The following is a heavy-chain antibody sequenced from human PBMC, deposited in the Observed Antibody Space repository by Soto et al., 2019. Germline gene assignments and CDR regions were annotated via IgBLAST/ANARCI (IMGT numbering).Heavy chain of an antibody. Sequence: GSLRLSCAASGFTFRDYGMHWVRQAPGKGLGWVAVISYDGTNKYYADSVTGRFTISRDNSKNTLYLQMNSLRAEDTAVYYCAPRSIAGTTYFGYWGQGTLVTVSS. J-gene: IGHJ4*02. CDR2: ISYDGTNK. CDR1: GFTFRDYG. V-gene: IGHV3-30*03. CDR3: APRSIAGTTYFGY. D-gene: IGHD1-7*01.